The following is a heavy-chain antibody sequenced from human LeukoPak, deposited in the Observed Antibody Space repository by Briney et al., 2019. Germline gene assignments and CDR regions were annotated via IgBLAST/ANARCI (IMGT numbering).Heavy chain of an antibody. J-gene: IGHJ4*02. CDR1: GYTFTGYY. D-gene: IGHD5-18*01. Sequence: ASVKVSCKASGYTFTGYYLHWVRQAPGQGLEWMGCINPNSGGTKYGQKFQGRVTMTRDTSISTAHMELTGLGSDDTAVYYCARDWHTAMVKVDYWGQGTLVTVSS. CDR3: ARDWHTAMVKVDY. CDR2: INPNSGGT. V-gene: IGHV1-2*02.